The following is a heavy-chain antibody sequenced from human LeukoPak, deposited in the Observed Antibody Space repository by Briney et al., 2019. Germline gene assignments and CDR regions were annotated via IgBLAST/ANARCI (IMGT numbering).Heavy chain of an antibody. CDR3: ARANRPFHASGWYKDY. J-gene: IGHJ4*02. Sequence: GGPLRLSCAASGFTFSSYAMHWVRQAPGKGLEWVALISYDGSGQYYTDSVKGRFTISRDNSKNTLYLQVNSVRVEDTAVYYCARANRPFHASGWYKDYWGQGTLVTVSS. CDR1: GFTFSSYA. V-gene: IGHV3-30-3*01. D-gene: IGHD6-19*01. CDR2: ISYDGSGQ.